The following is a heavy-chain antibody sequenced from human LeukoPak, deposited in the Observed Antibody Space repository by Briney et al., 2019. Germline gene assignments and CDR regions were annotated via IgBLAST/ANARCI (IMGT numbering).Heavy chain of an antibody. CDR3: ARHGSGSYYWNYYYYGMDV. D-gene: IGHD3-10*01. CDR1: GGSISSSSYY. V-gene: IGHV4-39*01. CDR2: IYYSGST. Sequence: KPSETLSLTCTVSGGSISSSSYYWGWIRQPPGKGLEWIGSIYYSGSTYYNPSLKSRVTISVDTSKNQFSLKLSSATAADTAVYYCARHGSGSYYWNYYYYGMDVWGQGTTVTVSS. J-gene: IGHJ6*02.